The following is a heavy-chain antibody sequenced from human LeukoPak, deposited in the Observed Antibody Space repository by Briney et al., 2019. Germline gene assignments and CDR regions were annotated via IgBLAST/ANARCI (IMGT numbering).Heavy chain of an antibody. CDR3: ARSIGLTGGGVDV. V-gene: IGHV3-11*01. D-gene: IGHD3-9*01. J-gene: IGHJ6*02. CDR1: GFTFSDYN. Sequence: GGSLRLSCAASGFTFSDYNMNWVRQAPGKGLEWVSYITNGRSTIHHADSVKGRFTISRDNAKKTLYLQMNSLRAEDTAVYYCARSIGLTGGGVDVWGQGTTVTVSS. CDR2: ITNGRSTI.